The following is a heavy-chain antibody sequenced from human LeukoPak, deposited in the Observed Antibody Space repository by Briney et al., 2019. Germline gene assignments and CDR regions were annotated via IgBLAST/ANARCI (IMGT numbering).Heavy chain of an antibody. CDR3: ATVANRVGYYSGGPLSGRAFDI. D-gene: IGHD2-15*01. CDR2: IYYNGSS. CDR1: GDSSSNTNW. V-gene: IGHV4-4*02. J-gene: IGHJ3*02. Sequence: SETLSLTCAVSGDSSSNTNWWSWGRQPPRQGLEGIGEIYYNGSSNYNPSLQRRVTISAEKSKKQFSPQLRSATAAATAACYCATVANRVGYYSGGPLSGRAFDIWGQGTRVTVSA.